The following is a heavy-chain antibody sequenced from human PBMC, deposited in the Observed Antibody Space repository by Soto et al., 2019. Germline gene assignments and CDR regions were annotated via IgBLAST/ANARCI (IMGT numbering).Heavy chain of an antibody. D-gene: IGHD6-6*01. V-gene: IGHV3-23*01. CDR1: GFTFSNYA. Sequence: EVQLLESGGGLVQPGGSLRLSCVASGFTFSNYAMSWVRQTPGKGLEWVSAISGSADSTYSADSANGRFTVSRDNSKNTLYLQMSSLRPEDTAVYYCAREPLGEAVAGRPRFLSEFDYWGQGALVTVSS. J-gene: IGHJ4*02. CDR2: ISGSADST. CDR3: AREPLGEAVAGRPRFLSEFDY.